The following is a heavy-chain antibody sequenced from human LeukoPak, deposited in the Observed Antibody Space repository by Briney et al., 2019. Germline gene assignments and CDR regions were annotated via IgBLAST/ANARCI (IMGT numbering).Heavy chain of an antibody. Sequence: PGGSLRLSCAASGFTFSSYSMNWVRQAPGKGLEWVSYISSSSSTIYYADSVKGRFTISRDNAKNSLYLQMNSLRAEDTAVYYCARDWGSYGGRTGDYWGQGTLVTVSS. CDR3: ARDWGSYGGRTGDY. CDR1: GFTFSSYS. V-gene: IGHV3-48*04. D-gene: IGHD3-16*01. J-gene: IGHJ4*02. CDR2: ISSSSSTI.